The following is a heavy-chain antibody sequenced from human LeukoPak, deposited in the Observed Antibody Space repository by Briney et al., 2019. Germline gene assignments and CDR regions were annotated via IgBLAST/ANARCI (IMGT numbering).Heavy chain of an antibody. CDR1: GFTFSSYG. D-gene: IGHD5-18*01. CDR3: AKGLQYSYGYIGY. V-gene: IGHV3-30*18. J-gene: IGHJ4*02. Sequence: GGSLRLSCAASGFTFSSYGMHWVRQAPGKGLEWVAVISYDGSNKYYADPVKGRFTISRDNSKNTLYLQMNSLRAEDTAVYYCAKGLQYSYGYIGYWGQGTLVTVSS. CDR2: ISYDGSNK.